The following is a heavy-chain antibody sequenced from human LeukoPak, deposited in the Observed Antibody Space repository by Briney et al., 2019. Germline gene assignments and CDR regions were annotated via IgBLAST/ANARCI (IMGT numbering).Heavy chain of an antibody. CDR3: ARAGPTGYCSSTSCLDY. CDR1: GYTFTSYG. CDR2: ISAYNGNT. D-gene: IGHD2-2*01. J-gene: IGHJ4*02. Sequence: ASVKVSCKASGYTFTSYGISWVRQAPGQGLEWMGWISAYNGNTNYAQKLQGRVTMTTDSSTSTAYMELRSLRSDDTAVYYCARAGPTGYCSSTSCLDYWGQGTLVTVSS. V-gene: IGHV1-18*01.